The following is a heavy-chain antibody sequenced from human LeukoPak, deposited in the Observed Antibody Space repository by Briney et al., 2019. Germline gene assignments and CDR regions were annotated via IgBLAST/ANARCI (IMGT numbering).Heavy chain of an antibody. CDR2: INGGGGRT. V-gene: IGHV3-23*01. J-gene: IGHJ4*02. D-gene: IGHD3-10*01. CDR1: GFTFSAYA. CDR3: VSERWFGDLLSLDS. Sequence: PGGSLRLSCAASGFTFSAYAMAWVRQSPGKGLEWVSAINGGGGRTFYADSVKGRFTISRDNSKDTLYLQMNSLRAEDTAVYYCVSERWFGDLLSLDSWGQGTLVTVSS.